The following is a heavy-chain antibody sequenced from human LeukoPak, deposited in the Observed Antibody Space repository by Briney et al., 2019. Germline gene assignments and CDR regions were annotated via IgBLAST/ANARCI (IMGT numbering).Heavy chain of an antibody. J-gene: IGHJ3*02. V-gene: IGHV3-48*03. Sequence: GGSLRLSCAASGFTFSSYEMNWVRQAPGKGLEWVSYISSSGSTIYYADSVKGRFTISRDNAKNSLYLQMNSLRAEDTAVYYCARDLWYDYVWDAFDIWGQGTMVTVSS. CDR2: ISSSGSTI. D-gene: IGHD3-16*01. CDR3: ARDLWYDYVWDAFDI. CDR1: GFTFSSYE.